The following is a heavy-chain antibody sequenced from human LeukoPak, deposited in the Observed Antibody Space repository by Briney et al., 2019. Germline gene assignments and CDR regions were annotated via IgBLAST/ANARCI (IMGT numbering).Heavy chain of an antibody. V-gene: IGHV3-9*01. D-gene: IGHD3-16*01. Sequence: SGRSLRLSCAASGFTFDDYAMHWVRQAPGKGLEWVSGISWNSGSIGYADSVKGRFTISRDNAKNSLYLQMNSLRAEDTALYYCAKDRAGGEFPAPFDYWGQGILVTVSS. CDR2: ISWNSGSI. CDR1: GFTFDDYA. CDR3: AKDRAGGEFPAPFDY. J-gene: IGHJ4*02.